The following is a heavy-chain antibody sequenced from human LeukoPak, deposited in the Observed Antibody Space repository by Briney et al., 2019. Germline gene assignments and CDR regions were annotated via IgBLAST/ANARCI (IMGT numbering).Heavy chain of an antibody. CDR1: GFTFSSYA. CDR3: VARRFYRSGSPH. V-gene: IGHV3-48*04. J-gene: IGHJ4*02. Sequence: PGGSLRLSCAASGFTFSSYAMSWVRQAPGKGLEWLSDINYSGSSIYYADSVKGRFTISRDNTKKSLYLQMNSLRAEDTALYYCVARRFYRSGSPHWGQGTLVTVSS. D-gene: IGHD3-10*01. CDR2: INYSGSSI.